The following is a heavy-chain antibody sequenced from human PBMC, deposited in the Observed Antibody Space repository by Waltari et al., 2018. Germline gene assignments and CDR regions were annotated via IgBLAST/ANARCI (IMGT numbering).Heavy chain of an antibody. Sequence: QVQLVESGGGVVHPGRYLRLSCAASGFTFSRYAMQWVRQAPGKGLEWVAVISYDGSNKYYADSVKGRFTISRDNSKNTLYLQMNSLRAEDTAVYYCARAFRESADYYMDVWGKGTTVTVSS. CDR1: GFTFSRYA. CDR3: ARAFRESADYYMDV. D-gene: IGHD3-10*01. J-gene: IGHJ6*03. V-gene: IGHV3-30-3*01. CDR2: ISYDGSNK.